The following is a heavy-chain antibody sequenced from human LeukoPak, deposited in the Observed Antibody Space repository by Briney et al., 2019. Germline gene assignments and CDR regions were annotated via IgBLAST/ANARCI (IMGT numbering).Heavy chain of an antibody. J-gene: IGHJ4*02. D-gene: IGHD6-13*01. V-gene: IGHV3-7*01. Sequence: TGGSLRLSCAVSGFTFSSYWMSWVRQAPGKGLEWVANIKQDGSEKYYVDSVMGRFTISRDNTKNSLFLQMNSLRAEDTAVYYCARRYCYRSSCSGFDYWGRGTLVTVSS. CDR3: ARRYCYRSSCSGFDY. CDR2: IKQDGSEK. CDR1: GFTFSSYW.